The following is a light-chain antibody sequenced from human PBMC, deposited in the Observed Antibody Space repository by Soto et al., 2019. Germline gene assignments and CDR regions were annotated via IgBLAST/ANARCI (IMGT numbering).Light chain of an antibody. CDR3: QQRASWPIT. CDR2: DAS. J-gene: IGKJ5*01. Sequence: EIVLTQSPDTLSLSPGERATLSCRASQSVGSYLAWYQQKPGQAPRLLIHDASNRATGIPARFSGSESGTDFTLTISSLEPEDFAVYYCQQRASWPITFGQGTRLESK. CDR1: QSVGSY. V-gene: IGKV3-11*01.